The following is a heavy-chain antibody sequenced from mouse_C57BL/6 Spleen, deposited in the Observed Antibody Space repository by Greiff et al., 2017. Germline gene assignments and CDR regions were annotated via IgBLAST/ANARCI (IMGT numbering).Heavy chain of an antibody. CDR2: ISSGSSTI. Sequence: DVKLVESGGGLVKPGGSLKLSCAASGFTFSDHGMHWVRQAPEQGLEWVAYISSGSSTIYYAGTVKGRFTISRDKAKDPLFLQMASLRSEDTALYCCARHGRLFDYWGQGTTLTVSS. J-gene: IGHJ2*01. CDR1: GFTFSDHG. V-gene: IGHV5-17*01. D-gene: IGHD1-2*01. CDR3: ARHGRLFDY.